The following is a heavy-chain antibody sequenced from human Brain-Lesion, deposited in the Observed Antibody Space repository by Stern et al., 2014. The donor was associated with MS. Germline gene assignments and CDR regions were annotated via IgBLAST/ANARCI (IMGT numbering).Heavy chain of an antibody. CDR3: ATLSPGAGGNYYRHFDY. CDR1: GYTLTELS. J-gene: IGHJ4*02. Sequence: VQLVETGAEVKKPGASGKVSCKVSGYTLTELSMHWGRQAPRKGLEWMGGFDTEDGETSYAQKFQCRVTMTEDTSTDTAYMELSSLRSEDTAVYYCATLSPGAGGNYYRHFDYWGQGTLVTVSS. CDR2: FDTEDGET. V-gene: IGHV1-24*01. D-gene: IGHD1-26*01.